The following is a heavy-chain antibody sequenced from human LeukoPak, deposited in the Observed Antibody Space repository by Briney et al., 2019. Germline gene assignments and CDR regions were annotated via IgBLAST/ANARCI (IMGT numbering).Heavy chain of an antibody. CDR3: AKDMVGVWFGELLAGSMDV. J-gene: IGHJ6*02. CDR1: GFTFDDYA. D-gene: IGHD3-10*01. CDR2: INWNSGSI. Sequence: PGGSLRLSCAASGFTFDDYAMHWVRQAPGKGLEWVSGINWNSGSIGYADSVKGRFTTSRDNAKSSLYLQMNSLRAEDTALYYCAKDMVGVWFGELLAGSMDVWGQGTTVTVSS. V-gene: IGHV3-9*01.